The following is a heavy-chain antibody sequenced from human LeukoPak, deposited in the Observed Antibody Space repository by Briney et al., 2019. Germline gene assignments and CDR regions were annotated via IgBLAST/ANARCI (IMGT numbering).Heavy chain of an antibody. CDR2: IYHSGST. Sequence: SETLSLTCAVSGYSISSGYYWGWIRQPPGKGLEWIATIYHSGSTYYNPSLKSRVTIPLDTSKNQFSLRLTSVTAADTAVYFCAREARAPAYPWTLYYFDFWGQGTLVTVS. D-gene: IGHD3/OR15-3a*01. V-gene: IGHV4-38-2*02. CDR3: AREARAPAYPWTLYYFDF. CDR1: GYSISSGYY. J-gene: IGHJ4*02.